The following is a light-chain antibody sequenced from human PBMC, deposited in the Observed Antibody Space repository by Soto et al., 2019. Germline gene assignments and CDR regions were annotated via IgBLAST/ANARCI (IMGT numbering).Light chain of an antibody. V-gene: IGKV1-39*01. Sequence: DVQMTQSPSSLSASVGDRVTITCRASQNIRSYLNWYQQRIGKATKVLIYAASSLQSGVPSRFSGSGSGTDFTLTISSLQPEDFATYYCQQSSSSPRTFGQGTKVDIK. CDR3: QQSSSSPRT. J-gene: IGKJ1*01. CDR1: QNIRSY. CDR2: AAS.